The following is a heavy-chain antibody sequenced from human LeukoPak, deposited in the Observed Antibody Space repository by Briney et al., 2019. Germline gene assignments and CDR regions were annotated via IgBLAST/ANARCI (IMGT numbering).Heavy chain of an antibody. CDR1: GFTVSSNY. Sequence: GGSLRLSCAASGFTVSSNYMTWVRQGPGEGLEWVSIIYSGGSTNYADSVKGRFAISRDTSKNTLYLQMNSLRAEDMAVYYCARGRTRRSPFDIWGRGTMVTVSS. CDR2: IYSGGST. J-gene: IGHJ3*02. D-gene: IGHD1-14*01. V-gene: IGHV3-53*01. CDR3: ARGRTRRSPFDI.